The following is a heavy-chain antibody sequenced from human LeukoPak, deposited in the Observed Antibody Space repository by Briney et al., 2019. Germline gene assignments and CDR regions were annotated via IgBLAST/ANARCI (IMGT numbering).Heavy chain of an antibody. CDR1: GYTFTSYG. D-gene: IGHD6-13*01. CDR2: ISGYNGNT. CDR3: ARYLIAATGSVDYFDY. Sequence: ASVKVSCKASGYTFTSYGISWVRQAPGQGLEWMGWISGYNGNTSYAQKFQGRVTMTTDTSTSTAYMELRSLRSDDTAVYYCARYLIAATGSVDYFDYWGRGTLVTVSS. V-gene: IGHV1-18*01. J-gene: IGHJ4*02.